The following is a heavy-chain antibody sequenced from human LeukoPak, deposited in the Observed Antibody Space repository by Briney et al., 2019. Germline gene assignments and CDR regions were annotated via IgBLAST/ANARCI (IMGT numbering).Heavy chain of an antibody. CDR3: AKEVVGATQPLYYFDF. Sequence: GRSLRVFCAASGFTFNTYGMHWVRQAPGKGLERVAVIVYDGSDKYYADSVKGRFTISRDNSKNTLYLQMNSLRAEDTAVYYCAKEVVGATQPLYYFDFWGQGTLVAVSS. J-gene: IGHJ4*02. D-gene: IGHD1-26*01. V-gene: IGHV3-30*18. CDR1: GFTFNTYG. CDR2: IVYDGSDK.